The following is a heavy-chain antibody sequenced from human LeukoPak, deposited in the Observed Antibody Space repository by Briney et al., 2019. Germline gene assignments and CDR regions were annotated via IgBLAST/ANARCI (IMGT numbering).Heavy chain of an antibody. Sequence: GGSLRLSCAASGFTFSDYAMHWVRQTPGKGLEWVAVISYDGSWMYYADSVKGRFTVSRDNSKSTLYLQMDSPRVEDTAVNFCARGRGSGSFLIDYWGQGTLVTVSS. CDR3: ARGRGSGSFLIDY. CDR2: ISYDGSWM. V-gene: IGHV3-30*04. D-gene: IGHD3-10*01. J-gene: IGHJ4*02. CDR1: GFTFSDYA.